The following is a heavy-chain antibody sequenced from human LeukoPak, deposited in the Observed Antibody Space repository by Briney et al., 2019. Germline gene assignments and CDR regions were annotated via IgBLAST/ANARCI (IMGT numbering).Heavy chain of an antibody. CDR3: ARDVSGTLDY. V-gene: IGHV3-30*03. CDR1: GFTLSSYG. D-gene: IGHD1-26*01. CDR2: ISHDGTFK. J-gene: IGHJ4*02. Sequence: GRSLRLSCAASGFTLSSYGMHWVRQAPGKGLEWVAVISHDGTFKHYIDSVKGRFTISRDTSENTLYLQMNSLRVDDTAVYYCARDVSGTLDYWGQGTLVTVSS.